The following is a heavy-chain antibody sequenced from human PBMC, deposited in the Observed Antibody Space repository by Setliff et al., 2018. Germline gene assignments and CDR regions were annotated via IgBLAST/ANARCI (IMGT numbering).Heavy chain of an antibody. D-gene: IGHD3-16*01. V-gene: IGHV4-61*01. CDR2: LYYTGST. CDR1: GGSISRGSYD. CDR3: ARALRSPLGGTAFVPIHFDP. J-gene: IGHJ5*02. Sequence: SSETLSLTCAVSGGSISRGSYDWSWIRQSPGRGLEWIGDLYYTGSTTYSPSLKSRVTISPDTSKNQFHLTLNSVTAADTAVYYCARALRSPLGGTAFVPIHFDPWGQGILVTVSS.